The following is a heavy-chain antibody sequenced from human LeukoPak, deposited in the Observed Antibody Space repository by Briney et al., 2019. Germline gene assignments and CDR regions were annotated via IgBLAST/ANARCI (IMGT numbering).Heavy chain of an antibody. CDR2: IIPIFGTA. CDR3: ARLANPYYGSGSPPLDY. CDR1: GGTFSSYA. V-gene: IGHV1-69*13. D-gene: IGHD3-10*01. J-gene: IGHJ4*02. Sequence: SVKVSCKASGGTFSSYAISWVRQAPGQGLEWMGGIIPIFGTANYAQKFQGRVTITADESTSTAYMELSSLRSEDTAVYYCARLANPYYGSGSPPLDYWGQRTLVTVSS.